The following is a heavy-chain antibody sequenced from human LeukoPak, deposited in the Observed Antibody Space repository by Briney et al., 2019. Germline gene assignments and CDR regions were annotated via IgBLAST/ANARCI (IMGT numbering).Heavy chain of an antibody. J-gene: IGHJ4*02. Sequence: GGSLRLSCAASGFTFNMYAMTWVRQAPGKGLEWVSTLSGSGDSTYYADSVKGRFTISRDNSKKTLYLQMNSLRAEDTAVYYCAKEDCYYDANGFKDSWGQGTLVTVSS. V-gene: IGHV3-23*01. CDR3: AKEDCYYDANGFKDS. D-gene: IGHD3-22*01. CDR2: LSGSGDST. CDR1: GFTFNMYA.